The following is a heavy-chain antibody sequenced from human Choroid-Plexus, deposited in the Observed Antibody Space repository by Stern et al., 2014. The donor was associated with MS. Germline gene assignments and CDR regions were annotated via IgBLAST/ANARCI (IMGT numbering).Heavy chain of an antibody. Sequence: VQLLESGGGVVQPGRPLRLSCVASGFTFGSCAMHWVRQAPGKGLEWGAGVSYDGSNKYYADSVKGRFTISRDNSQNTLYMQMSSLRPEGTAVYYCAKDRQYLTYFFDHWGQGSLVTVSS. J-gene: IGHJ5*02. V-gene: IGHV3-30*18. D-gene: IGHD2/OR15-2a*01. CDR2: VSYDGSNK. CDR1: GFTFGSCA. CDR3: AKDRQYLTYFFDH.